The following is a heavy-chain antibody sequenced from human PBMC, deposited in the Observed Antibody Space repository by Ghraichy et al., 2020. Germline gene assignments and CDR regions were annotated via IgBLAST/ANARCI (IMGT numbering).Heavy chain of an antibody. J-gene: IGHJ5*02. CDR2: MNPNSGNT. D-gene: IGHD1-26*01. CDR3: ARERWELPHGFDP. Sequence: SVKVSCKASGYTFTSYDINWVRQATGQGLEWMGWMNPNSGNTGYAQKFQGRVTMTRNTSISTAYMELSSLRSEDTAVYYCARERWELPHGFDPWGQGTLVTVSS. V-gene: IGHV1-8*01. CDR1: GYTFTSYD.